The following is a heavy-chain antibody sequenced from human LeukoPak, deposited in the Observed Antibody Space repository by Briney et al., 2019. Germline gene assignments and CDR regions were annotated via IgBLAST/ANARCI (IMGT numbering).Heavy chain of an antibody. CDR1: GGSFSGYY. D-gene: IGHD5-18*01. CDR3: ARRRKGYSYSYYMDV. V-gene: IGHV4-34*01. J-gene: IGHJ6*03. CDR2: INHSGST. Sequence: PSETLSLTCAVYGGSFSGYYWSWIRQPPGKGLEWIGEINHSGSTNYNPSLKSRVTISVDTSKNQFSLKLSSVTAADTAVYYCARRRKGYSYSYYMDVWGKGTTVTVSS.